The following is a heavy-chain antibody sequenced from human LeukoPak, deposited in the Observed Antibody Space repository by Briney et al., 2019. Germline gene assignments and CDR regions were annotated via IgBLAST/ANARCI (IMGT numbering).Heavy chain of an antibody. CDR1: GGSLSSGNYY. D-gene: IGHD1-26*01. V-gene: IGHV4-31*03. CDR2: IYYSGST. J-gene: IGHJ4*02. Sequence: PSETLSLTCTVSGGSLSSGNYYWNWIRQHPGEGLEWIGYIYYSGSTYYNPSLKSRVTISVDTSKNQFSLGLSSVTAADTAVYYCARMGIVGATGYYFDYWGQGTLVTVSS. CDR3: ARMGIVGATGYYFDY.